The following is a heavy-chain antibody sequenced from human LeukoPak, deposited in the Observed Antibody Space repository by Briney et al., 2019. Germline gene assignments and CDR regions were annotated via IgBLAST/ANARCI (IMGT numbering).Heavy chain of an antibody. CDR2: INPNTGNT. CDR1: GYTFTNYG. CDR3: ARGGHSYGYMGYFDF. J-gene: IGHJ4*02. V-gene: IGHV1-3*01. Sequence: EASVKVACKASGYTFTNYGIHWVRQAPGQRLEWMGWINPNTGNTKYSQKFQGSVTFIRDTSAITAYMELSSLRSEDTAVYYCARGGHSYGYMGYFDFWGQGSLVTVSS. D-gene: IGHD5-18*01.